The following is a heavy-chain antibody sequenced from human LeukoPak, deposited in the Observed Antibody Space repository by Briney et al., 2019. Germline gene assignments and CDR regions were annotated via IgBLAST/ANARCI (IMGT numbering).Heavy chain of an antibody. D-gene: IGHD2-15*01. CDR1: GFTFSSYA. CDR3: AKVGDYSVLRTDY. Sequence: PGGSLRLSCAASGFTFSSYAISWVRQAPGKGLEWVSAISGSGGSTYYADSVKGRFTISRDNSKNTLYLQMNSLRAEDTAVYYCAKVGDYSVLRTDYWGQGTLVTVSS. V-gene: IGHV3-23*01. J-gene: IGHJ4*02. CDR2: ISGSGGST.